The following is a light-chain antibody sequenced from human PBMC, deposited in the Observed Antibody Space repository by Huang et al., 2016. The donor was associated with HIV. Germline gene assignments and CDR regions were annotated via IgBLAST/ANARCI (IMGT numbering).Light chain of an antibody. V-gene: IGKV3-11*01. Sequence: EIVLTQSPATLSLSPGERATLSCRASQSVGSYLAWYQQKPGQAPRLLISDASNRATGIPARFSGSGSGTDFTLTISSLGPEDFAVYYCQQRSNWPRALTFGGGTKVEIK. CDR2: DAS. CDR1: QSVGSY. CDR3: QQRSNWPRALT. J-gene: IGKJ4*01.